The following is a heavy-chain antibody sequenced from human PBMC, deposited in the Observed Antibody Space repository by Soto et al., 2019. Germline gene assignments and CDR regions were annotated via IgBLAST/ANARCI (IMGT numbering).Heavy chain of an antibody. CDR2: IKQDGCVK. D-gene: IGHD6-19*01. J-gene: IGHJ4*02. Sequence: PGGSLRLSCAASGFTFSSYWMSWVRQAPGKGLEWVANIKQDGCVKYYVDSVKGRFTISRDIAKNSLYLQMNSLRAEDTAVYYCARVVEQWLVYYFDYWGQGTLVTVSS. CDR1: GFTFSSYW. CDR3: ARVVEQWLVYYFDY. V-gene: IGHV3-7*01.